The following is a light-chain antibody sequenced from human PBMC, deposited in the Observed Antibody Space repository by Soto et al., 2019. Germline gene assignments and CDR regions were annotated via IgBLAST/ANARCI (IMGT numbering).Light chain of an antibody. V-gene: IGKV3-20*01. CDR1: QSVCSSH. J-gene: IGKJ2*01. CDR2: GAS. Sequence: ENVLTPSPGPLSFSPGERAPLSRRARQSVCSSHLAWYQQKPGQAPRLLIYGASSRATGIPDRFSGSGSGTDFTLTISRLEPEDFAVYYCQQYGSSTYTFGQGTKLEIK. CDR3: QQYGSSTYT.